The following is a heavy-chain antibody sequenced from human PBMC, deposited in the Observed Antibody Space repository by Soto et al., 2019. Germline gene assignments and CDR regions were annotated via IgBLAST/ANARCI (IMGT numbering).Heavy chain of an antibody. CDR2: IWYDGSNK. D-gene: IGHD3-16*01. CDR1: GFTFSSYG. J-gene: IGHJ6*02. CDR3: ASFRGGKNYCYYGMAV. Sequence: GGSLRLSCAASGFTFSSYGMHWVRQAPGKGLEWGAVIWYDGSNKYYADSVKGRFTISRDNSKNTLYLQKNSLRAEDTAVYYCASFRGGKNYCYYGMAVWGPGTTVTVSS. V-gene: IGHV3-33*01.